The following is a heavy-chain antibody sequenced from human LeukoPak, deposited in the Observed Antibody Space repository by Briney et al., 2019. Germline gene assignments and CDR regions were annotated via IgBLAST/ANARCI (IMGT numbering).Heavy chain of an antibody. CDR3: ARATRHSSSVPSSFDY. CDR1: GGSISSGDYY. Sequence: PSETLSLTCTVSGGSISSGDYYWSWIRQPPGKGLEWIGYIYYSGSTNYNPSLKSRVTISVDTSKNQFSLKLSSVTAADTAVYYCARATRHSSSVPSSFDYWGQGTLVTVSS. V-gene: IGHV4-61*08. D-gene: IGHD6-6*01. J-gene: IGHJ4*02. CDR2: IYYSGST.